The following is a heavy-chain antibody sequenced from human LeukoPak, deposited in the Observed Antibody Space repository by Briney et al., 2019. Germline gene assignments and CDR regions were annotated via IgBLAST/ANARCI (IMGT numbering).Heavy chain of an antibody. CDR1: GYTFTGYY. Sequence: SVKVSCKASGYTFTGYYMHWVRQAPGQGLEWMGGIIPIFGTANYAQKFQGRVTITADESTSTAYMELSSLRSEDTAVYYCARGEGDYESVTGEPLDYWGQGTLVTVSS. CDR2: IIPIFGTA. CDR3: ARGEGDYESVTGEPLDY. J-gene: IGHJ4*02. D-gene: IGHD4-17*01. V-gene: IGHV1-69*13.